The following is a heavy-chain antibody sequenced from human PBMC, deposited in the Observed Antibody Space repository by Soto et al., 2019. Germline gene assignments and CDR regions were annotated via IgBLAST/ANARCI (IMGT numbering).Heavy chain of an antibody. CDR2: IKQDGSEK. J-gene: IGHJ4*02. Sequence: GGSLRLSCAASGFTFSGYWMSWVRQAPGKGLEWVANIKQDGSEKYYVDSVKGRFTISRDNAKNSLYLQMNSLRAEDTAVYYCXRSSAYYDFWSGYYTDYWGQGTLVTVSS. V-gene: IGHV3-7*03. D-gene: IGHD3-3*01. CDR1: GFTFSGYW. CDR3: XRSSAYYDFWSGYYTDY.